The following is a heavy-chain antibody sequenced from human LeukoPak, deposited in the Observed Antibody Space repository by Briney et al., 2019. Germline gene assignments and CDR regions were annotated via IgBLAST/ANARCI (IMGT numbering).Heavy chain of an antibody. Sequence: SVKVSCKASGGTFSSYAISWVRQAPGQGLEWMGGIIPIFGTANYAQKFQGRVTITADESTSTAYMELSSLRSEDTAVYYCAMLAENSLSIVGATNPDYWGQGTLVTVSS. CDR1: GGTFSSYA. CDR2: IIPIFGTA. D-gene: IGHD1-26*01. V-gene: IGHV1-69*13. J-gene: IGHJ4*02. CDR3: AMLAENSLSIVGATNPDY.